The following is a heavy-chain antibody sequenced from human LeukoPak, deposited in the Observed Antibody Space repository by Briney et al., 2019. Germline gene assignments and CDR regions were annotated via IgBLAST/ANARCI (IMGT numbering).Heavy chain of an antibody. V-gene: IGHV3-53*01. CDR1: GFTVSSNY. D-gene: IGHD6-13*01. CDR2: MYAAGTT. Sequence: GGSPRLSCAASGFTVSSNYMTWVRQAPGKGLEWVSVMYAAGTTYYADSVKGRFTISRDNSKNTLSLQMNSLRADDTAVYYCARGGPRGSWPRFDPWGQGTLVTVSS. J-gene: IGHJ5*02. CDR3: ARGGPRGSWPRFDP.